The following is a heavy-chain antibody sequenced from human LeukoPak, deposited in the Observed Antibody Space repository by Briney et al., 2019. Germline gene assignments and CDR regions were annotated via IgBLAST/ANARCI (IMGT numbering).Heavy chain of an antibody. CDR3: ARRGGLGEYCSGGSCYQDYYYYYYMDV. V-gene: IGHV3-48*03. CDR2: ISSSGSTI. CDR1: GFTFSSYE. Sequence: PGGSLRLSCAASGFTFSSYEMNWVRQAPGKGLEWVSYISSSGSTIYYADSVKGRFTISRDNAKNSLYLQMNSLRAEDTAVYYCARRGGLGEYCSGGSCYQDYYYYYYMDVRGEGTTVTISS. J-gene: IGHJ6*03. D-gene: IGHD2-15*01.